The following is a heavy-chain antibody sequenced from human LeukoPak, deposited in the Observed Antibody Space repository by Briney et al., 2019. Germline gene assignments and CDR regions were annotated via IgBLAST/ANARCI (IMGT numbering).Heavy chain of an antibody. CDR2: ISYDGSNK. D-gene: IGHD2-2*01. Sequence: GGSLRLSCAASGFTFSGYPIHWVRQAPGKGLEWVAVISYDGSNKYYADSVKGRFTISRDNSKNTLYLQMNSLRDEDTAVYYCAREEVVPAAIFPPEFDYWGQGTLVTVSS. CDR3: AREEVVPAAIFPPEFDY. CDR1: GFTFSGYP. J-gene: IGHJ4*02. V-gene: IGHV3-30-3*01.